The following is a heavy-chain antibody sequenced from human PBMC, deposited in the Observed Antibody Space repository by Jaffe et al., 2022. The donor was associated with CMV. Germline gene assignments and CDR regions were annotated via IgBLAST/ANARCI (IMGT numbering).Heavy chain of an antibody. Sequence: QVQLVQSGAEMKKPGASVRVSCKASGYPFTGYYMHWFRQAPGQGPEWLGWIDPDSGGTKYLQKFEGRVTMTRDTSISTAYMELSRLRSDDTAVYYCARDYSNYEGDYWGQGTLVTVSS. V-gene: IGHV1-2*02. CDR1: GYPFTGYY. D-gene: IGHD4-4*01. J-gene: IGHJ4*02. CDR2: IDPDSGGT. CDR3: ARDYSNYEGDY.